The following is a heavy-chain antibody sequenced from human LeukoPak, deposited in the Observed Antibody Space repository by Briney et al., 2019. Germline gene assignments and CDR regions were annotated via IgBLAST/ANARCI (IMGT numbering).Heavy chain of an antibody. CDR1: GGSVSSTEFY. V-gene: IGHV4-39*01. CDR2: IYYTGST. Sequence: SETLSLTCTVSGGSVSSTEFYWGWIRQPPGKGLQWIGNIYYTGSTYYNPSLNSRVTMSVDTSQNPISLKMTSVTAADTAVYYCARLSKGRYFDYIFDYWGQGTLVTVSS. CDR3: ARLSKGRYFDYIFDY. D-gene: IGHD3-9*01. J-gene: IGHJ4*02.